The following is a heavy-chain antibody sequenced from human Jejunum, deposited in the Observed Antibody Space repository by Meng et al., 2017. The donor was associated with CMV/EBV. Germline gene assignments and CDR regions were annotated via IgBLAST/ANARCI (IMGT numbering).Heavy chain of an antibody. CDR1: FNAYA. V-gene: IGHV3-30-3*01. Sequence: FNAYAMHWVRQAPGNGLEWVTRIQSDGSGEYYAGSVKGRFTISRDNSKNTVYLQMDSLRPEDTAVYYCVRERYCSGATCSYFDYWGQGTLVTVSS. J-gene: IGHJ4*02. CDR2: IQSDGSGE. D-gene: IGHD2-15*01. CDR3: VRERYCSGATCSYFDY.